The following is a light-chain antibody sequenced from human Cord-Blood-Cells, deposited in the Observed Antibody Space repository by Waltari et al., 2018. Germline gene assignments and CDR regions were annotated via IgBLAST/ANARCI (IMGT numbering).Light chain of an antibody. CDR3: QQSYSTPYT. V-gene: IGKV1-39*01. Sequence: DIQMNQSPSSLSASVGDRVTITCRASQSISSYLNWYQQKPGKAPKLLIYAASSLQSGVPARFSGSGSGTEFTLTISSLQPEDFATYYCQQSYSTPYTVGQVTRLEIK. CDR1: QSISSY. CDR2: AAS. J-gene: IGKJ5*01.